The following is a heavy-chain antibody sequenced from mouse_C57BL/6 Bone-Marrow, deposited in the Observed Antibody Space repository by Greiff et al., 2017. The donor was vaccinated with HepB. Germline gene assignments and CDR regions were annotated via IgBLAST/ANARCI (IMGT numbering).Heavy chain of an antibody. V-gene: IGHV14-4*01. CDR2: IDPENGDT. CDR1: GFNIKDDY. D-gene: IGHD2-5*01. Sequence: EVQLQESGAELVRPGASVKLSCTASGFNIKDDYMHWVKQRPEQGLEWIGWIDPENGDTEYASKFQGKATITADTSSNTAYLQLSSLTSEDTAVYYCTTDYSNHGDYWGQGTSVTVSS. J-gene: IGHJ4*01. CDR3: TTDYSNHGDY.